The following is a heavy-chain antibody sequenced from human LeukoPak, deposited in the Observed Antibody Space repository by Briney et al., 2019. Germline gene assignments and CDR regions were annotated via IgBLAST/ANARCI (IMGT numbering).Heavy chain of an antibody. CDR1: GGSISSSTYY. Sequence: SETLSLTCTVSGGSISSSTYYWGWIRQPPGKGLEWIGNIYHSGRTHYNPSLKSRVTIFVDTSKNQFSLKLSSVTATDRAVYYCARAYLVVVTAQFDYWGQGTLVTVSS. CDR2: IYHSGRT. J-gene: IGHJ4*02. CDR3: ARAYLVVVTAQFDY. V-gene: IGHV4-39*01. D-gene: IGHD2-21*02.